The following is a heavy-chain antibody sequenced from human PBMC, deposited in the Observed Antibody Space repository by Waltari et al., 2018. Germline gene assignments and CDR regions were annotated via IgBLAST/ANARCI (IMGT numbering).Heavy chain of an antibody. V-gene: IGHV3-23*03. D-gene: IGHD5-12*01. CDR2: IYSGGST. J-gene: IGHJ4*02. CDR3: AKDPVAG. Sequence: EVQLLASGGGLVQPGGSLRLSCAASGFTFSSYAMSWVRQAPGKGLEWVSVIYSGGSTYYADSVKGRFTISRDNSKNTLYLQMNSLRAEDTAVYYCAKDPVAGWGQGTLVTVSS. CDR1: GFTFSSYA.